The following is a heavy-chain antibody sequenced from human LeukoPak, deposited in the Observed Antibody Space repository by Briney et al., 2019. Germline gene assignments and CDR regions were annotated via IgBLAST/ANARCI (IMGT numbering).Heavy chain of an antibody. Sequence: SVKVSCKASGGTFSSYAISWVRQAPGQGLEWMGGIIPIFGTANYAQKFQGRVTITTDESTSTAYMELSSLRSGDTAVYYCARTRISGSYYIHWGQGTLVTVSS. CDR3: ARTRISGSYYIH. V-gene: IGHV1-69*05. CDR1: GGTFSSYA. J-gene: IGHJ4*02. D-gene: IGHD1-26*01. CDR2: IIPIFGTA.